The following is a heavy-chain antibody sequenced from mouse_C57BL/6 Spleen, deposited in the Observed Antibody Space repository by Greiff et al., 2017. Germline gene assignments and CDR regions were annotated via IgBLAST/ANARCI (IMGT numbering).Heavy chain of an antibody. V-gene: IGHV5-17*01. CDR2: ISSGSSTI. D-gene: IGHD4-1*01. Sequence: EVKLQESGGGLVKPGGSLKLSCAASGFTFSDYGMHWVRQAPEKGLEWVAYISSGSSTIYYADTVKGRFTLSRDNAKNTLFLQMTSLRSEDTAMYYCARLAGTDAMDYWGQGTSVTVSS. CDR1: GFTFSDYG. J-gene: IGHJ4*01. CDR3: ARLAGTDAMDY.